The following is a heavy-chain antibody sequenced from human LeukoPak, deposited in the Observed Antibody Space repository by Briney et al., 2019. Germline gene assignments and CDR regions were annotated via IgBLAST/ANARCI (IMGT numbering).Heavy chain of an antibody. V-gene: IGHV3-53*01. D-gene: IGHD6-25*01. CDR1: GFIVNNKY. J-gene: IGHJ2*01. CDR2: IYEGGSS. CDR3: ASYNQRLSNWFFDL. Sequence: PGGSLRLSCAVSGFIVNNKYVTWVRQAPGKGLEWVSVIYEGGSSDYADSVKGRFSVSRDDSKNTVYLQTNSLRAEDTALYYCASYNQRLSNWFFDLWGRGTLVTVSS.